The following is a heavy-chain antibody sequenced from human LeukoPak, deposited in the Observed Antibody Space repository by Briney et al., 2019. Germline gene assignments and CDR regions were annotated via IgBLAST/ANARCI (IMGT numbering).Heavy chain of an antibody. CDR1: GFTFSSYS. V-gene: IGHV3-48*04. CDR2: ISSSGSTI. D-gene: IGHD3-22*01. J-gene: IGHJ4*02. Sequence: GGSLRLSCAASGFTFSSYSMNWVRQAPGKGLEWVSYISSSGSTIYYADSVKGRFTISRDNAKNSLYLQMNSLRAEDTAVYYCARTKSGYYSPFDYWGQGTLVTVSS. CDR3: ARTKSGYYSPFDY.